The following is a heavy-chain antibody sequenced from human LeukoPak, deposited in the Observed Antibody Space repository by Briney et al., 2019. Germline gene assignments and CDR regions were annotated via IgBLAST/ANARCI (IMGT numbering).Heavy chain of an antibody. D-gene: IGHD4-23*01. Sequence: SETLSLTCSVSGGSISSYSWNWIRQPAGKGLEWIGRFYTSGATNYNPSLKSRVTMSIDTSKNQVSLKMRSVTAADTAVYYCARTVVTLDWYFDLWGRGTLVSVSS. CDR2: FYTSGAT. V-gene: IGHV4-4*07. J-gene: IGHJ2*01. CDR3: ARTVVTLDWYFDL. CDR1: GGSISSYS.